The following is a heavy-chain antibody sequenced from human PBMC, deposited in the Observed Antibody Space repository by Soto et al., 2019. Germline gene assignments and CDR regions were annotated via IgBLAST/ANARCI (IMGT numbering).Heavy chain of an antibody. Sequence: PSETLSLTCTVSGGSISSYYWSWIRQPPGKGLEWIGYIYYSGSTNYNPSLKSRVTISVDTSKNQFSLKLSSVTAADTAVYYCARAPGIVVVPAAIADYYYYYMDVWGKGTTVTVSS. CDR3: ARAPGIVVVPAAIADYYYYYMDV. D-gene: IGHD2-2*01. J-gene: IGHJ6*03. CDR2: IYYSGST. CDR1: GGSISSYY. V-gene: IGHV4-59*01.